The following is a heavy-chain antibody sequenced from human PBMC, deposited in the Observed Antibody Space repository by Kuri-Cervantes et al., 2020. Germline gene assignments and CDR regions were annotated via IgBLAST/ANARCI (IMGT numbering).Heavy chain of an antibody. CDR2: IYHSGST. CDR1: SYSINSGYY. D-gene: IGHD6-19*01. CDR3: ARVSIAVAGVIDY. V-gene: IGHV4-38-2*02. Sequence: SETLSLTCTVSSYSINSGYYWGWIRQPPGKGLEWIGSIYHSGSTYYNPSLKSRVTISVDTSKNQFSLKLSPVTATDTAVYYCARVSIAVAGVIDYWGQGTLVTVSS. J-gene: IGHJ4*02.